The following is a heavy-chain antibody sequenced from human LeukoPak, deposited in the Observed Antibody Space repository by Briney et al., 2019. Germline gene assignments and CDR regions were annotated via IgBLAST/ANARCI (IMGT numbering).Heavy chain of an antibody. CDR3: VSFYETY. V-gene: IGHV3-74*01. J-gene: IGHJ4*02. CDR2: INSDGSWT. D-gene: IGHD2/OR15-2a*01. CDR1: GNYW. Sequence: GGSLRLSCAASGNYWMHWVRQVPGKGLVWVSHINSDGSWTSYADSVKGRSTISKDNAKNTVYLQMNSLRVEDTAVYYCVSFYETYWGRGTLVTVSS.